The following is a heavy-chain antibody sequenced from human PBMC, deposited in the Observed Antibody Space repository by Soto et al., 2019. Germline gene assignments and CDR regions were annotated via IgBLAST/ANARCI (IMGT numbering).Heavy chain of an antibody. CDR3: ARGGLWWWRDAFDI. J-gene: IGHJ3*02. CDR2: IYYSGST. CDR1: GGSISSYY. V-gene: IGHV4-59*01. D-gene: IGHD2-21*01. Sequence: PSETLSLTCTVSGGSISSYYWSWIRQPPGKGLEWIGYIYYSGSTNYNPSLKSRVTISVDTSKNQFSLKLSSVTAADTAVYYCARGGLWWWRDAFDIWGQGTMVTVSS.